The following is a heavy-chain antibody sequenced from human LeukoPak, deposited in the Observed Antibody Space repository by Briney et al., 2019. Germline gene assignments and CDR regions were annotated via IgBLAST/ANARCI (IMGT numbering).Heavy chain of an antibody. CDR1: GFTFSSYS. CDR2: ISSSSSYI. V-gene: IGHV3-21*01. CDR3: ARDPGYTSSWHY. J-gene: IGHJ4*02. D-gene: IGHD6-13*01. Sequence: GGSLRLSCAASGFTFSSYSMNWVRQAPGKGLEWVSSISSSSSYIYYADAIKGRFTISRDNAKNSLYLQMNSLRAEDTAVYYCARDPGYTSSWHYWGQGTLVTVSS.